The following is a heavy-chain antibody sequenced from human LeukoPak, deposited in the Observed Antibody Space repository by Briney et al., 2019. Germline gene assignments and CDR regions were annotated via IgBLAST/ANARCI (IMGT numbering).Heavy chain of an antibody. J-gene: IGHJ4*02. CDR2: IKQDGSEK. CDR3: ARDASSGSYDY. D-gene: IGHD1-26*01. CDR1: GFTFSSYW. Sequence: GGSLRLSCAASGFTFSSYWMSWVRQAPGKGLEWVANIKQDGSEKYYVDSAKGRFTISRDNAKNPLYLQMNSLRAEDTAVYYCARDASSGSYDYWGQGTLVTVSS. V-gene: IGHV3-7*01.